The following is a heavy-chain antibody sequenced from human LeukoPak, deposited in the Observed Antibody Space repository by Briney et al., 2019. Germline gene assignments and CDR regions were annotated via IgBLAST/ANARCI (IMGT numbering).Heavy chain of an antibody. CDR3: ARDSSGWYLWFDP. D-gene: IGHD6-19*01. Sequence: SVKVSCKASGGTFSSYAISWVRQAPGQGLGWMGRIIPIFGIANYAQKFQGRVTITADKSTSTAYMELSSLRSEDAAVYYCARDSSGWYLWFDPWGQGTLVTVSS. J-gene: IGHJ5*02. CDR2: IIPIFGIA. V-gene: IGHV1-69*04. CDR1: GGTFSSYA.